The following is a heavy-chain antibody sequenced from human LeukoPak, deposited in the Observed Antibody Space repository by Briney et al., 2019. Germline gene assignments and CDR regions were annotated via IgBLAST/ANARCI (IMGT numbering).Heavy chain of an antibody. J-gene: IGHJ5*02. CDR3: ARGRDSGSYYDENWFDP. Sequence: GGSLRLSCAAPGFTFSSYSMNWVRQAPGKGLEWVSSISSSSSYIYYADSVKGRFTISRDNAKNSLYLQMNSLRAEDTAVYYCARGRDSGSYYDENWFDPWGQEPWSPSPQ. CDR1: GFTFSSYS. D-gene: IGHD1-26*01. V-gene: IGHV3-21*01. CDR2: ISSSSSYI.